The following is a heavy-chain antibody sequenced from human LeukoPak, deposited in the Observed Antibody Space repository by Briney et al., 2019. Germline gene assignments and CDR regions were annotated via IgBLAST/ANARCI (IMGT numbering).Heavy chain of an antibody. V-gene: IGHV1-3*01. CDR1: GYTFTSYA. CDR2: INAGNGNT. CDR3: AREAGYYDSSGYYGL. J-gene: IGHJ4*02. D-gene: IGHD3-22*01. Sequence: ASVKVSCKASGYTFTSYAMHWVRQAPGQRLEWMGWINAGNGNTKYSQKFQGRVTITRDTSASTAYMELSSLRSEDTAVYYCAREAGYYDSSGYYGLWGQGTLVTVSS.